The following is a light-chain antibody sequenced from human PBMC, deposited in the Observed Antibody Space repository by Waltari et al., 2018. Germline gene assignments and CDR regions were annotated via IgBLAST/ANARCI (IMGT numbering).Light chain of an antibody. V-gene: IGLV2-8*01. CDR1: SSDVGGYNY. CDR3: CSYAGSYTFGV. J-gene: IGLJ2*01. CDR2: EVT. Sequence: QSALTQPPSASGSPGQSVTISCTGTSSDVGGYNYVSWYQQRPGKAPKLLLYEVTKRPSGVPDRFSDSKSGNTASLTISGLQAEDEADYYCCSYAGSYTFGVFGGGTKVTVL.